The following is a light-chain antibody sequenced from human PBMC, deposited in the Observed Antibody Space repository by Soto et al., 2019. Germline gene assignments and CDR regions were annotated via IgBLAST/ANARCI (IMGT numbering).Light chain of an antibody. J-gene: IGKJ1*01. V-gene: IGKV1-5*03. Sequence: DLQMTQSPSTLSGSVGARVTITCRASQTISSWLAWYQQKPGKAPKLLIYKASTLKSGVPSRFSGSGSGTEFTLTISSLKPDDFATYYCQHYNSYSEAFGQGTKVDI. CDR2: KAS. CDR3: QHYNSYSEA. CDR1: QTISSW.